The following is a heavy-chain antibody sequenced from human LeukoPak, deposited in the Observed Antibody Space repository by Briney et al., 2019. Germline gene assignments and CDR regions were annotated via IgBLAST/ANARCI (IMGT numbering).Heavy chain of an antibody. CDR2: IESDGSST. V-gene: IGHV3-74*01. CDR3: ARDPRYYDNSGRSDY. Sequence: GGSLRLSCAASGFTLRSYWMHWVHQAPGKGLVWVSRIESDGSSTTYADSVKGRFTISRDNAKNTLYLQMNSLRVEDTAVYYCARDPRYYDNSGRSDYWGQGTLVTVSS. J-gene: IGHJ4*02. CDR1: GFTLRSYW. D-gene: IGHD3-22*01.